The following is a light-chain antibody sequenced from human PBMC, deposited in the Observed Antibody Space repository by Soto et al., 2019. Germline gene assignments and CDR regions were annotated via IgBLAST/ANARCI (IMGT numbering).Light chain of an antibody. CDR2: EAS. Sequence: SLLTEPSSVSGSPGQSITISCIGTYKDVAAYKHVSWYQQHPGKAPKLIIYEASNRPSGISNRFSGSKSGNKASLTISGLQADDEADYYCSSYKRRSTLIIFGSGTKVTVL. V-gene: IGLV2-14*01. J-gene: IGLJ1*01. CDR3: SSYKRRSTLII. CDR1: YKDVAAYKH.